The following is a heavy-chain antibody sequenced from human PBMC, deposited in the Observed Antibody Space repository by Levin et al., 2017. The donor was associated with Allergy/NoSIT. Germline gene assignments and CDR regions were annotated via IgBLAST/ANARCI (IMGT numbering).Heavy chain of an antibody. Sequence: SETLSLTCTVSGGSISSGGYYWSWVRQHPGKGLEWIGYIFYTGRTYYNPSLKSRVTISLDTSKNQFSLKLSSVTAADTAVYYWARGGVNYMEFFQHWGQGTLVTVSS. J-gene: IGHJ1*01. V-gene: IGHV4-31*03. CDR3: ARGGVNYMEFFQH. CDR1: GGSISSGGYY. CDR2: IFYTGRT. D-gene: IGHD1-7*01.